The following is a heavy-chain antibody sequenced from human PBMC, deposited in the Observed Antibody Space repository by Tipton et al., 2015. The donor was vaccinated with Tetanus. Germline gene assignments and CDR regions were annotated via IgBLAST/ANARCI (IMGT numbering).Heavy chain of an antibody. CDR2: ISASGRNT. V-gene: IGHV3-23*01. J-gene: IGHJ5*01. Sequence: SLRLSCAASGFTFSNYAMIWVRQAPGKGLEWVSAISASGRNTYYADSVKGRFTSSRDNSKNIHYLEMSSLRAEDTAVYFCARDFRPIFGVAHPFDSWGQGTLVTVSS. CDR3: ARDFRPIFGVAHPFDS. D-gene: IGHD3-3*01. CDR1: GFTFSNYA.